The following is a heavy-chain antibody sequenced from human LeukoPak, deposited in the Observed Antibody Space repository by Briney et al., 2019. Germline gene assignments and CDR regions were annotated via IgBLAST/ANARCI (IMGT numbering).Heavy chain of an antibody. D-gene: IGHD2-2*02. CDR1: GGSFSGYY. V-gene: IGHV4-34*01. J-gene: IGHJ6*02. Sequence: SETLSLTCAVYGGSFSGYYWSWTRQPPGKGLEWIGEINHSGSTNYNPSLKSRVTISVDTSKNQFSLRLSSVTAADTAVYYCARVGPYCSSTSCYKAHYYYYGMDVWGQGTTVTVSS. CDR2: INHSGST. CDR3: ARVGPYCSSTSCYKAHYYYYGMDV.